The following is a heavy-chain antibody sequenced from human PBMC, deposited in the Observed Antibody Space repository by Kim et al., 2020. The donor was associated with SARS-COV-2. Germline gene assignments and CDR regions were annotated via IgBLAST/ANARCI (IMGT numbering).Heavy chain of an antibody. CDR1: GFTVSNNY. CDR3: ARDTPTMATIY. Sequence: GRSLRLSCAASGFTVSNNYLSWVRQAPGKGLEWVSVIYSDGSTYYADSVKGRFTISRDNSKNTLYLQLNSLRAEDTAVYYCARDTPTMATIYWGQGTLVT. CDR2: IYSDGST. V-gene: IGHV3-66*01. J-gene: IGHJ4*02. D-gene: IGHD5-18*01.